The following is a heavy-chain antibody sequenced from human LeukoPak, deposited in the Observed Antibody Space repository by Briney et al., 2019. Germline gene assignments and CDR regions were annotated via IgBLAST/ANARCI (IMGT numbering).Heavy chain of an antibody. V-gene: IGHV3-7*01. CDR3: ARGWGEKGYCRGGTCNNPQFDY. J-gene: IGHJ4*02. D-gene: IGHD2-15*01. Sequence: GGSLRLSCAASGFTFSSFWMTWVRQAPGKGLEWVANIKEDGREKYYVDSVKGRFTLSKDNAKNSVYLQMNSLGAGDTAVYYCARGWGEKGYCRGGTCNNPQFDYWGQGILVTASS. CDR2: IKEDGREK. CDR1: GFTFSSFW.